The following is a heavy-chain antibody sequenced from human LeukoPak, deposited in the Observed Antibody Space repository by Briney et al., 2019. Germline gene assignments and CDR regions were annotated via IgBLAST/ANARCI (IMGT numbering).Heavy chain of an antibody. Sequence: PPETLSLTCTVSGGSISSSSYYWGWIRQPPGKGLEWIGSIYYSGSTYYNPSLKSRVTISVDTSKNQFSLKLSSVTAADTAVYYCARLTYYYGSGSYYLFDYWGQGTLVTVSS. D-gene: IGHD3-10*01. J-gene: IGHJ4*02. V-gene: IGHV4-39*07. CDR2: IYYSGST. CDR3: ARLTYYYGSGSYYLFDY. CDR1: GGSISSSSYY.